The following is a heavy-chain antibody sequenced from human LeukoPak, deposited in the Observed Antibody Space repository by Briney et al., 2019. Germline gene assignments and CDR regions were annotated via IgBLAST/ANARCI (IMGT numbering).Heavy chain of an antibody. Sequence: ASVKVSYKASGYTFTSYGISWVRQAPGQGLEWMGWISAYNGNTNYAQKLQGRVTLTTDTSTSTAYMELRSLTSDDTAVYYCARDTKTTTMAGGNDYWGQGTLVTVSS. CDR1: GYTFTSYG. V-gene: IGHV1-18*01. CDR2: ISAYNGNT. J-gene: IGHJ4*02. CDR3: ARDTKTTTMAGGNDY. D-gene: IGHD3-16*01.